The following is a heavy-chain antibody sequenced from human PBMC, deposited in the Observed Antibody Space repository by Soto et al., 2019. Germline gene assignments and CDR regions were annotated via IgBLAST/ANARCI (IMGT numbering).Heavy chain of an antibody. Sequence: LCREASRGRFGSSGSGWVRQAPGKGLEWVGGIIPIFVTSHYAQKFQGRVTITADESTNTAYMELSSLTSEDTAVYYCARSFFYHDYTGNPTVGVFSAYWGLGTLVTVSS. V-gene: IGHV1-69*01. CDR3: ARSFFYHDYTGNPTVGVFSAY. D-gene: IGHD3-16*01. CDR1: RGRFGSSG. CDR2: IIPIFVTS. J-gene: IGHJ4*02.